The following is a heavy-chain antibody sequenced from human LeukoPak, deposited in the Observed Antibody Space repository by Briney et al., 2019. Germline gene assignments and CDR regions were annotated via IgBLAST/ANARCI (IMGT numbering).Heavy chain of an antibody. D-gene: IGHD2-2*01. CDR1: GFTFSSSA. CDR2: ISGSGGST. Sequence: GGSLRLSCAASGFTFSSSAMSWVRQAPGKGLEWVSGISGSGGSTYYADSVKGRFTISRDNSKNTLYLQMNSLRAEDTAVYYCAKDRRGLASLDYWGQGTLVTVSS. CDR3: AKDRRGLASLDY. J-gene: IGHJ4*02. V-gene: IGHV3-23*01.